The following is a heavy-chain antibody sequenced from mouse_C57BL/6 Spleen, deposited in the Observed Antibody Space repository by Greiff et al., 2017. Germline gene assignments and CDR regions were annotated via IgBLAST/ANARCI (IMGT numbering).Heavy chain of an antibody. CDR2: IHPNSGST. CDR3: ANYYSNLYYFDY. V-gene: IGHV1-64*01. J-gene: IGHJ2*01. Sequence: VQLQQPGAELVKPGASVKLSCKASGYTFTSYWMHWVKQRPGQGLEWIGMIHPNSGSTNYNEKFKSKATLTVDKSSSTAYMQLSSLTSEDSAVYYCANYYSNLYYFDYWGQGTTLTVSS. D-gene: IGHD2-5*01. CDR1: GYTFTSYW.